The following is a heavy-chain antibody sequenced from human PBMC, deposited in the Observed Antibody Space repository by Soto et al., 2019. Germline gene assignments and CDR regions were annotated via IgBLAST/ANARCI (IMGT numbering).Heavy chain of an antibody. CDR2: ISGYNGNT. D-gene: IGHD6-19*01. V-gene: IGHV1-18*01. CDR3: SRFIMVGGWFDTIYYHGRDV. CDR1: GYTFSNYG. Sequence: ASVKVSCKTSGYTFSNYGINWVRQAPGQGLEWMGWISGYNGNTNYAQTVQGRVTMTTDTSTGTVYMELRSLKYDDTAIYYCSRFIMVGGWFDTIYYHGRDVWGQGTTATVSS. J-gene: IGHJ6*02.